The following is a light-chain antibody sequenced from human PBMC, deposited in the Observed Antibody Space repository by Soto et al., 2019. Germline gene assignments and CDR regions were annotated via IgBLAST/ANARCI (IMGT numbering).Light chain of an antibody. Sequence: VSTQSPATLSLSPGERAILSCRASQSVSSYFAWYQQKPGQAPRLLIYDASYRATDIPTRFSGSGSGTDFTLTISSLKPEDFAVYYCHQRNNWPYTFGQGTKLEI. CDR2: DAS. CDR3: HQRNNWPYT. V-gene: IGKV3-11*01. CDR1: QSVSSY. J-gene: IGKJ2*01.